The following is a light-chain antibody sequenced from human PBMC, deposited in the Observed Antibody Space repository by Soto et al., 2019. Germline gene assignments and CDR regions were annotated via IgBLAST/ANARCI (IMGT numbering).Light chain of an antibody. CDR1: QGLVYSDGHTY. Sequence: TLLPPASNSCRSSQGLVYSDGHTYLNWFQQRSGQSPRRLIYKVSNRDSGVPDRFIFCGTGSDSTLKCGRGVADDVRIQYRMLAAHLLGAFRQGTKVDIK. J-gene: IGKJ1*01. CDR3: MLAAHLLGA. CDR2: KVS. V-gene: IGKV2-30*01.